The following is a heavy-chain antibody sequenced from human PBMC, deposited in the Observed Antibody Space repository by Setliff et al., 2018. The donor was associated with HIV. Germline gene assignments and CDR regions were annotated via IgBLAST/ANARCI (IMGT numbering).Heavy chain of an antibody. V-gene: IGHV4-61*10. CDR1: GVSVSSGSYY. Sequence: SETLSLTCSVSGVSVSSGSYYWSWIRQPAGKGLEWIGHIDTSGSTNYNPSVKSRVSISVDTSKNQFSLKLTAVTAADTAVYYCARLNYRDSDGQLWWHYFDIWGRGALVTVSS. CDR2: IDTSGST. CDR3: ARLNYRDSDGQLWWHYFDI. D-gene: IGHD3-16*02. J-gene: IGHJ2*01.